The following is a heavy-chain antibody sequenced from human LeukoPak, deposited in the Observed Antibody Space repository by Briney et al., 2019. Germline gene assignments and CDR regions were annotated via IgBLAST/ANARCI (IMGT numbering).Heavy chain of an antibody. D-gene: IGHD3-3*01. CDR3: ARGDGGYYYGMDV. J-gene: IGHJ6*02. CDR1: GFTFSRYE. V-gene: IGHV3-48*03. CDR2: ISVSGGTI. Sequence: GGSLRLSCAASGFTFSRYEMNWVRQAPGKGLEWVSYISVSGGTIKYADSVKGRFTISRDNAKNSLYLHLNSLRVEDTAFYYCARGDGGYYYGMDVWGRGTTVTVSS.